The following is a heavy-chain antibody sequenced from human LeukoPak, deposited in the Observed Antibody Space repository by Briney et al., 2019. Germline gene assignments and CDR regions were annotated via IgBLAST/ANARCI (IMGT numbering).Heavy chain of an antibody. V-gene: IGHV4-59*12. CDR3: ARDLSSYGEGNWFDP. J-gene: IGHJ5*02. Sequence: SETLSLTCTVSGGSISSYYWSWIRQPPGKGLEWIGYIYYSGSTNYNPSLKSRVTMSVDTSKNQFSLKLSSVTAADTAVYYCARDLSSYGEGNWFDPWGQGTLVTVSS. D-gene: IGHD5-18*01. CDR1: GGSISSYY. CDR2: IYYSGST.